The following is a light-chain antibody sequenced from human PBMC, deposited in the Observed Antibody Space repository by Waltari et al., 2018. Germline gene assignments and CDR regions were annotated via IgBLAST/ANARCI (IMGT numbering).Light chain of an antibody. CDR2: GNS. CDR3: QSYDGSLSSGV. CDR1: GSNIGAGYD. Sequence: QSVLTQPPSVSGAPGQRVTIPCTGSGSNIGAGYDVHWYQQLPGTAPKLLIYGNSNRPSGVPDRFSGSKSGASASLAITGLQAEDEGDYYCQSYDGSLSSGVFGGGTKLTVL. J-gene: IGLJ2*01. V-gene: IGLV1-40*01.